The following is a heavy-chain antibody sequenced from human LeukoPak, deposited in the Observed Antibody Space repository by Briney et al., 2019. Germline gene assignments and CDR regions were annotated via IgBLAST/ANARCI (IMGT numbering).Heavy chain of an antibody. V-gene: IGHV3-21*01. D-gene: IGHD2-15*01. J-gene: IGHJ4*01. CDR2: ISSSSSYK. CDR3: ARINDIDNSYHLDF. CDR1: GFTFSDYS. Sequence: PGGSLRLSCAASGFTFSDYSFNWVRQAPGKGLEWVSSISSSSSYKYYADSLKGRFTISRGNAKNSLYLQVNSLRAEDTAVYYCARINDIDNSYHLDFWGHGTLVTVSS.